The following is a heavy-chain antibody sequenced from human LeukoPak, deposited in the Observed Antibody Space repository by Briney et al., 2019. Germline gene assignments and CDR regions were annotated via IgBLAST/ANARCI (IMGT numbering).Heavy chain of an antibody. Sequence: PGRSLRLSCAASGFTFSSYGMHWVRQAPGKGLEWVAVISYDGSNKYYADSVKGRFTISRDNSKNTLYLQMNSLRAEGTAVYYCAKSTPTDIVVVVAALDYWGQGTLVTVSS. J-gene: IGHJ4*02. CDR1: GFTFSSYG. D-gene: IGHD2-15*01. CDR3: AKSTPTDIVVVVAALDY. V-gene: IGHV3-30*18. CDR2: ISYDGSNK.